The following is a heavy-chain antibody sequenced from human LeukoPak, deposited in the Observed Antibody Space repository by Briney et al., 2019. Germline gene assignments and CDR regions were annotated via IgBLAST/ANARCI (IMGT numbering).Heavy chain of an antibody. CDR2: IIPIFGTA. CDR1: GGTFSSYA. V-gene: IGHV1-69*13. J-gene: IGHJ5*02. CDR3: ASRVSLITGTTWFDP. D-gene: IGHD1-20*01. Sequence: SVKVSCKASGGTFSSYAISWVRRAPGQGLEWMGGIIPIFGTANYAQKFQGRVTITADESTSTAYMELSSLRSEDTAVYYCASRVSLITGTTWFDPWGQGTLVTVSS.